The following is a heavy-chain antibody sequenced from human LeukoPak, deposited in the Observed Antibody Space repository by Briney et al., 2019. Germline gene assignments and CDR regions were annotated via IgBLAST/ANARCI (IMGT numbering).Heavy chain of an antibody. Sequence: GGSLRLSCAASGFTFSSYGMHWVRQAPGKGLEWVAFIRCDGSNKYYADSVKGRFTIPRDNSKNTLYLQMNSLRDEDTAVYYCAKDAIYSSSWPYYLDYWGQGTLVTVSS. J-gene: IGHJ4*02. CDR2: IRCDGSNK. CDR1: GFTFSSYG. V-gene: IGHV3-30*02. CDR3: AKDAIYSSSWPYYLDY. D-gene: IGHD6-13*01.